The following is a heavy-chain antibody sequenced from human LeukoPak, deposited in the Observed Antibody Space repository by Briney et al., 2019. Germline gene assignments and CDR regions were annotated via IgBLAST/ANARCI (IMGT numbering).Heavy chain of an antibody. CDR1: GFTFSSYA. CDR3: AKDSGSYRYPDY. J-gene: IGHJ4*02. V-gene: IGHV3-23*01. D-gene: IGHD1-26*01. Sequence: GGSLRLSCAASGFTFSSYAMSWVRQGPGKGLEWVSAISGSGGSTYYADSVKGRFTISRDNSTHTLYLQMKSLRAEDTAVYYCAKDSGSYRYPDYWGQGTLVTVSS. CDR2: ISGSGGST.